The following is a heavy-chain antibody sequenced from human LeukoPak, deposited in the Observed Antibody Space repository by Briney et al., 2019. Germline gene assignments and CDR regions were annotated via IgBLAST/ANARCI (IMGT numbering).Heavy chain of an antibody. J-gene: IGHJ6*01. Sequence: AGSLRLSCPASTFTFSSYSMKWDRPAPGKGLEWESSISSSSRYINHADSVKGRFNSYRDNAKNSLYLQMNGLGAEDTALYYVARDEYGDGPPKLYLWGRGTLDSVFWG. CDR3: ARDEYGDGPPKLYLWGRGTLDSVF. CDR2: ISSSSRYI. V-gene: IGHV3-21*01. CDR1: TFTFSSYS. D-gene: IGHD4-17*01.